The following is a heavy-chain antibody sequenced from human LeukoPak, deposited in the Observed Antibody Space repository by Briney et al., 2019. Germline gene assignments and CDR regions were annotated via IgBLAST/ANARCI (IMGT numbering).Heavy chain of an antibody. J-gene: IGHJ4*02. V-gene: IGHV3-7*01. CDR2: IKQDGSEK. CDR1: GFTFSSYW. Sequence: PGGSLRLSCAASGFTFSSYWMSWVRQAPGKGLEWEANIKQDGSEKYYVDSVKGRFTISRDNAKNSLYLQMNSLRAEDTAVYYCARDRSAAPELIYFDYWGQGTLVTVSS. CDR3: ARDRSAAPELIYFDY. D-gene: IGHD1-14*01.